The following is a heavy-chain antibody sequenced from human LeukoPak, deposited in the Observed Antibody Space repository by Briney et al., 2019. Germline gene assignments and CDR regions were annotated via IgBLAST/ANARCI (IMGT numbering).Heavy chain of an antibody. J-gene: IGHJ2*01. Sequence: GGSLRLSCAASGFTFSSYWMSWVRQAPGRGLEWVANIKQDGSEKYYVDSVKGRFTISRDNAKNSLYLQMNSLRAEDTAVYYCARTSGSYVPVCDLWGRGTLVTVSS. CDR2: IKQDGSEK. CDR3: ARTSGSYVPVCDL. D-gene: IGHD1-26*01. V-gene: IGHV3-7*01. CDR1: GFTFSSYW.